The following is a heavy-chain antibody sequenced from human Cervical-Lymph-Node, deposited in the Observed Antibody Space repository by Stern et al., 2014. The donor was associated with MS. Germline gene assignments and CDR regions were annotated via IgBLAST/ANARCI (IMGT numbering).Heavy chain of an antibody. Sequence: EVQLVESGGGLVQPGRSLRLACAASGFTFGDYAMHWVRQGPGKGLEWVAGISWNSGRVDYADSVKGRFTVSRDTARNSLYLQMNSLRTEDSALYYCAKGGRNGDFLDYFDYWGQGTLVTVSS. D-gene: IGHD4-17*01. V-gene: IGHV3-9*01. CDR3: AKGGRNGDFLDYFDY. CDR1: GFTFGDYA. J-gene: IGHJ4*02. CDR2: ISWNSGRV.